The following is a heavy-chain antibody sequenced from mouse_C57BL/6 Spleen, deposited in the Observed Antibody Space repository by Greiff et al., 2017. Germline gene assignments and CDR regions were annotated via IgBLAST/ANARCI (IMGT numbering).Heavy chain of an antibody. V-gene: IGHV7-1*01. D-gene: IGHD2-10*02. CDR3: ARDAGYGNLDV. J-gene: IGHJ1*03. CDR2: SRNKANDYTT. CDR1: GFTFSDFY. Sequence: EVQVVESGGGLVQSGRSLRLSCATSGFTFSDFYMEWVRQAPGKGLEWIAASRNKANDYTTEYSASVKGRFIVSRDTSQSILYLQMNALRAEDTAIYYCARDAGYGNLDVWGTGTTVTVAS.